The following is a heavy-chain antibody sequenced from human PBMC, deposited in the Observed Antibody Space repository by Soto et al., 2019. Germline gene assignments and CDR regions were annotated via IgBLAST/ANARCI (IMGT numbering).Heavy chain of an antibody. D-gene: IGHD2-8*02. J-gene: IGHJ5*02. CDR2: IFHDGNT. CDR1: GASSGSGGW. V-gene: IGHV4-4*02. CDR3: ARHEGWTGPDQ. Sequence: QVHLQESGPGLVRPSETLSLTCAVSGASSGSGGWWSWVRQPPGKGLEWSAEIFHDGNTNYSPSLKSRVTISVDKSQNQFSLNVYSVTAADTAVYYCARHEGWTGPDQWGQGTLVTVSS.